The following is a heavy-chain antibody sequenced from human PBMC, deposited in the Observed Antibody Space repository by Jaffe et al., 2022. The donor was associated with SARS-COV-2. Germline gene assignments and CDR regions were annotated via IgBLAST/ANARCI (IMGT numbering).Heavy chain of an antibody. D-gene: IGHD2-2*01. CDR1: GFTFNTYA. CDR2: ISGSGDYK. V-gene: IGHV3-23*01. CDR3: AKDRYCTTTTCPMDY. Sequence: EVQLLESGGGLVQPGGSLRLSCAASGFTFNTYAINWVRQAPGKGLEWVSGISGSGDYKYYAASVKGRFGISRDNSKNTLYLQMNSLRADDTAVYYCAKDRYCTTTTCPMDYWGQGTLVTVSS. J-gene: IGHJ4*02.